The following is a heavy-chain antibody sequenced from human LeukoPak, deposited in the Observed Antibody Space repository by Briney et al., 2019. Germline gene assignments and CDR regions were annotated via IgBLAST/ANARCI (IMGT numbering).Heavy chain of an antibody. D-gene: IGHD6-19*01. V-gene: IGHV4-4*02. Sequence: SGTLSLTCAVSGGSISSSNWWSWVRQPPGKGLEWIGEIYHSGSTNYNPSLKSRVTISVDKSKNQFSLKLSSVTAADTAVYYCARSVIAVAGKGGDAFDIWGQGTMVTVSS. J-gene: IGHJ3*02. CDR3: ARSVIAVAGKGGDAFDI. CDR1: GGSISSSNW. CDR2: IYHSGST.